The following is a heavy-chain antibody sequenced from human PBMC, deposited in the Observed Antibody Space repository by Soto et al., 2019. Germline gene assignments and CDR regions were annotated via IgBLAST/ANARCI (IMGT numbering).Heavy chain of an antibody. CDR1: GYTFTSYD. Sequence: GASVKVSCKASGYTFTSYDINWGRQATGQGLEWMGWMNPNSGNTGYAQKFQGRVTMTRNTSISTAYMELSSLRSEDTAVYYCARVLGYVAARRANWFDPWGQGTLVTVSS. CDR2: MNPNSGNT. D-gene: IGHD6-6*01. J-gene: IGHJ5*02. CDR3: ARVLGYVAARRANWFDP. V-gene: IGHV1-8*01.